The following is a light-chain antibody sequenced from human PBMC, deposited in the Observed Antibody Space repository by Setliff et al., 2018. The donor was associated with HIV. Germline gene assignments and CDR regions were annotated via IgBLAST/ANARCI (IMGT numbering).Light chain of an antibody. V-gene: IGLV2-14*03. CDR2: DVN. CDR3: CSFTSSNTYV. J-gene: IGLJ1*01. Sequence: SVLTQPASASGSPGQTSTVSCNGTSMDVGGGSNYVFLFQQHPGKAPKLIIFDVNKRPSGVSDRFSAPKSGNAASLTISGLQADDEADYYCCSFTSSNTYVFGTGTKVTVL. CDR1: SMDVGGGSNY.